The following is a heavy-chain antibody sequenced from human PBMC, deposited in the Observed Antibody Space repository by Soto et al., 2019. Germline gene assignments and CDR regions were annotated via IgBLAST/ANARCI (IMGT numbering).Heavy chain of an antibody. Sequence: SQTLSLTCAISGDSVPSNTGAWNWIRQSPSRGLEWLGRTYYRSKWYKDYARSLSSRITINADTSKNQISLQLNSVTPEDTALYYCAGEDGYDTFDLWGQGTMVTVSS. J-gene: IGHJ3*01. V-gene: IGHV6-1*01. CDR3: AGEDGYDTFDL. CDR2: TYYRSKWYK. CDR1: GDSVPSNTGA. D-gene: IGHD5-18*01.